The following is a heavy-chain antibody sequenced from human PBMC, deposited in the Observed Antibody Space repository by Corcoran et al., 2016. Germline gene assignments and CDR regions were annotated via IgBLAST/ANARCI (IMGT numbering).Heavy chain of an antibody. V-gene: IGHV4-39*07. CDR2: IYYSGST. CDR1: GGSISSRSHY. Sequence: QVQLQESGPGLVKPSETLSLTCTVSGGSISSRSHYWGWIRQPPGKGLDWMGTIYYSGSTHYNPSLKSRVTISVDTTKNQFSLKLTSVTAADTVVYYCVRATYYDVCSGSLNWFDPWGQGTLVTVSS. CDR3: VRATYYDVCSGSLNWFDP. D-gene: IGHD3-3*01. J-gene: IGHJ5*02.